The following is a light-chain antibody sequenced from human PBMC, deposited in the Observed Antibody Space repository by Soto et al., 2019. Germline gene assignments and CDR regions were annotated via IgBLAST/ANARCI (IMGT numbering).Light chain of an antibody. Sequence: EVVLTQSPATLSLSPGERATLSCRASQSVNSYLAWYQQKPGQAPRLPIYDASNRATGIPARFSGSGSGTDFTLTISSLEPEDFAVYSCQQYNNWPLTFGPGTKVDIK. J-gene: IGKJ3*01. CDR1: QSVNSY. CDR3: QQYNNWPLT. CDR2: DAS. V-gene: IGKV3-11*01.